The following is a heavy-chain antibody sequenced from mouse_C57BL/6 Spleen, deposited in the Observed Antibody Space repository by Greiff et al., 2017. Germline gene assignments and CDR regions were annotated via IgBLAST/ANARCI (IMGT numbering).Heavy chain of an antibody. CDR2: IYPGAGDT. Sequence: QVQLQQSGAELVKPGASVKISCKASGYAFSSYWMNWVKQRPGQGLERIGRIYPGAGDTNYNRKFKGKAPLTADKSSSPAYMQLSSLTSKDSAFDFFSSYDYDGRGLGYWGQGTLVTVSA. CDR1: GYAFSSYW. J-gene: IGHJ3*01. V-gene: IGHV1-80*01. CDR3: SSYDYDGRGLGY. D-gene: IGHD2-4*01.